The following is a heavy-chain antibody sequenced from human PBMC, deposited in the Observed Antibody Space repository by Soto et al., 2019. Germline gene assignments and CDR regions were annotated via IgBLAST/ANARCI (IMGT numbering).Heavy chain of an antibody. V-gene: IGHV4-59*08. J-gene: IGHJ6*02. D-gene: IGHD3-22*01. CDR1: GGSISSYY. CDR2: IYYSGST. CDR3: ARQECYYDSSGYYPPYYYCMDV. Sequence: QVQLQESGPGLVKPSETLSLTCTVSGGSISSYYWSWIRQPPGKGLEWIGYIYYSGSTNYNPSLKPRVTISVHTSKTHFSLKLTSVTASDTAVYFCARQECYYDSSGYYPPYYYCMDVSGHGTTVTVSS.